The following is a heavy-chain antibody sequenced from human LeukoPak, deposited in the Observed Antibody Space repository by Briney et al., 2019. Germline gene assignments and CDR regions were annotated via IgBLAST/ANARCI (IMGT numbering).Heavy chain of an antibody. D-gene: IGHD3-22*01. Sequence: SVKVSCKASGGTFSSYAISWVRQAPGQGLEWMGVIIPIFGTANYAQKFQGRVTITTDESTSTAYMELSSLRSEDTAVYYCARSYYYDSSGYTYFDYWGQGTLVTVSS. J-gene: IGHJ4*02. CDR1: GGTFSSYA. CDR2: IIPIFGTA. CDR3: ARSYYYDSSGYTYFDY. V-gene: IGHV1-69*05.